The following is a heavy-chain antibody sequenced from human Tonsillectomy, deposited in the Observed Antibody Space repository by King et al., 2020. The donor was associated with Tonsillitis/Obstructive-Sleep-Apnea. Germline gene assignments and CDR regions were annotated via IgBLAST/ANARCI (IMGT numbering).Heavy chain of an antibody. CDR1: GGTFSSYA. V-gene: IGHV1-69*10. D-gene: IGHD3-22*01. J-gene: IGHJ4*02. CDR2: IIPIVGVA. CDR3: ARGTYYDSSGYYHFDY. Sequence: QLVQSGAEVKKPGSSVKVSCKAPGGTFSSYAISWVRQAPGQGLEWMGGIIPIVGVANYAQNFQGRVTITADKSTNTAYMELSSLRSEDTAVYYCARGTYYDSSGYYHFDYWGQGTLVTVSS.